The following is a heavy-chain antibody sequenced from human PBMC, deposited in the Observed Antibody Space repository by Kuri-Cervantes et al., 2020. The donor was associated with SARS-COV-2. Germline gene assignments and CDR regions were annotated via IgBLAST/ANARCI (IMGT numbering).Heavy chain of an antibody. J-gene: IGHJ3*02. V-gene: IGHV3-21*05. CDR3: ARDWKIAVVTPDAFDI. Sequence: GGSLRLSCAASGFTFSSYSMNWVRQAPGKGLEWVSYISSSSSYIYYADSVKGRFTISRDNAKNSLYLQMNSLRAEDTAVYYCARDWKIAVVTPDAFDIWGQGTMVTVSS. CDR1: GFTFSSYS. D-gene: IGHD4-23*01. CDR2: ISSSSSYI.